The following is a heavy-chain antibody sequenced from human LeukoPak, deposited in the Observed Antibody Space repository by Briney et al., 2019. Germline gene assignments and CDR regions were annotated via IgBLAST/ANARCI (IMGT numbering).Heavy chain of an antibody. CDR1: GYTFTSYY. V-gene: IGHV1-69*04. Sequence: SVKVSCKASGYTFTSYYMHWVRQAPGQGLEWMGRIIPILGIANYAQKFQGRVTITADKSTSTAYMELSSLRSEDTAVYYCARGKGDYRLIYWGQGTLVTVSS. J-gene: IGHJ4*02. CDR2: IIPILGIA. CDR3: ARGKGDYRLIY. D-gene: IGHD4-11*01.